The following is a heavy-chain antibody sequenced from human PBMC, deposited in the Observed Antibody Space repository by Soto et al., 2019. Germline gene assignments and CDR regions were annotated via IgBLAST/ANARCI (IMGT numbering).Heavy chain of an antibody. J-gene: IGHJ4*02. D-gene: IGHD6-19*01. CDR3: ARDGGGWYFDY. CDR2: IWYDGSNK. V-gene: IGHV3-33*01. Sequence: GGSLRLSCAASGFTFSSYGMHWVRQAPGKGLEWVAVIWYDGSNKYYADSVKGRFTISRDNSKNTLYLQMNSLRAEDTAVYYCARDGGGWYFDYWGQGTLVTVSS. CDR1: GFTFSSYG.